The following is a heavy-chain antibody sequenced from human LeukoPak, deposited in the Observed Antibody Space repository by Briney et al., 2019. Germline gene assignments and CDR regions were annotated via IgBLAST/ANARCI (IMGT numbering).Heavy chain of an antibody. CDR3: ATVPYYYGSGSSQFDY. Sequence: ASVKVSCKVCGSTLTELSMHWVRQAPGKGLEWMGGFDPEDGETIYAQKFQGRVTMTEDTSTDTAYMELSSPRSEDTAVYYCATVPYYYGSGSSQFDYWGQGTLVTVSS. D-gene: IGHD3-10*01. CDR2: FDPEDGET. V-gene: IGHV1-24*01. CDR1: GSTLTELS. J-gene: IGHJ4*02.